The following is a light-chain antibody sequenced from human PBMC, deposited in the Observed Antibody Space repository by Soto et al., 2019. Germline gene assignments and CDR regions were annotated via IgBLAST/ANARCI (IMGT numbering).Light chain of an antibody. CDR3: PLYTNRPQP. CDR2: HAS. J-gene: IGKJ1*01. CDR1: QSVSDK. Sequence: EVVAPQTTATVSVSPGERATLSCRASQSVSDKLAWYQQKPGQAPRLLIYHASTRSTGIPARFSGSGSGTECTLTISSLQSEDFAVYYCPLYTNRPQPFGQ. V-gene: IGKV3-15*01.